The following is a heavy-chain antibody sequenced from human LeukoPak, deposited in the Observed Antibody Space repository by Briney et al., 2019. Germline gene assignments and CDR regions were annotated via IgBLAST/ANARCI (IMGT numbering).Heavy chain of an antibody. Sequence: SVKVSCKASGGTFSSYAISWVRQAPGQGREWMGGIIPIFGTANYAQKFQGRVTITADESTSTAYMELSSLRSEDTAVYYCARDSDYGVVTAILRDWGQGTLVTVSS. V-gene: IGHV1-69*13. J-gene: IGHJ4*02. CDR2: IIPIFGTA. CDR3: ARDSDYGVVTAILRD. CDR1: GGTFSSYA. D-gene: IGHD2-21*02.